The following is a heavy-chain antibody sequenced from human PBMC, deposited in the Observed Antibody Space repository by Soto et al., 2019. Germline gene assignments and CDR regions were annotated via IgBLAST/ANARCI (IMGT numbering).Heavy chain of an antibody. D-gene: IGHD3-10*01. J-gene: IGHJ4*02. CDR3: ARHGRGYYGSGSYYTDPIDY. Sequence: PGESLKISCKGSGYSFTSYWIGWVRQMPGKGLEWMGIIYPGDSDTRYSPSFQGQVTISADKSISTAYLQWSSLKASDTAMYYFARHGRGYYGSGSYYTDPIDYWGQGTLVTVSS. V-gene: IGHV5-51*01. CDR1: GYSFTSYW. CDR2: IYPGDSDT.